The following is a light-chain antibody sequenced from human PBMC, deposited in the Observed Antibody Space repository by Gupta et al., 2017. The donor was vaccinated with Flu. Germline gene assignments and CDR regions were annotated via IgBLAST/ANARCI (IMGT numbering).Light chain of an antibody. V-gene: IGKV3-11*01. CDR3: QKRSNWPPYT. Sequence: EIVLTQSPATLSLSPGERATLSCMASQSVGTYLAWYQQKPGHTPRLLIYDASNRATGIPARFSGSGSGTYFTLTISSLEPEDFAVYYCQKRSNWPPYTFGQGTRLEI. J-gene: IGKJ2*01. CDR1: QSVGTY. CDR2: DAS.